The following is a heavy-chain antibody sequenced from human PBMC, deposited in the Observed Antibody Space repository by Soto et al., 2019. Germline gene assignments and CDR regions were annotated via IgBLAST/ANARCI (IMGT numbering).Heavy chain of an antibody. V-gene: IGHV3-33*08. Sequence: PGGSLRLSCAASGFTFSSYAMSWVRQAPGKGLEWVAIIRFDGSNINYADAVMGRFTISRDNSKNILYLEMNSLRVEDTALYYCARDGIGSVAFWRYLDYWGQGTLVTVSS. CDR1: GFTFSSYA. CDR2: IRFDGSNI. D-gene: IGHD6-19*01. J-gene: IGHJ4*02. CDR3: ARDGIGSVAFWRYLDY.